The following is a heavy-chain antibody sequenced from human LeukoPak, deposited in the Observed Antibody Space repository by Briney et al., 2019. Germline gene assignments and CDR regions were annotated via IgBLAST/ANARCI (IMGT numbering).Heavy chain of an antibody. D-gene: IGHD6-13*01. CDR3: AKGLRSWYYFDY. CDR1: GFTFSSYA. J-gene: IGHJ4*02. CDR2: ISGGGGST. V-gene: IGHV3-23*01. Sequence: PGGSLRLSCAASGFTFSSYAMSWVRQAPGKGLEWVSAISGGGGSTYYADSVKGRFTISRDNSKNTLYLQMNSLRAEDTAVYYCAKGLRSWYYFDYWGQGTLVTVSS.